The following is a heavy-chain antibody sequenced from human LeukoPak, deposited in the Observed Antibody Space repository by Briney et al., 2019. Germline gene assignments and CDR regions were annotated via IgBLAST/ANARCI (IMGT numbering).Heavy chain of an antibody. J-gene: IGHJ4*02. CDR1: GFTFSSYA. CDR3: ARDEPDSSGSDY. CDR2: IYSGGST. D-gene: IGHD3-22*01. V-gene: IGHV3-66*01. Sequence: GGSLRLSCAASGFTFSSYAMSWVRQAPGKGLEWVSVIYSGGSTYYADSVKGRFTISRDNSKNTLYLQMNSLRAEDTAVYYCARDEPDSSGSDYWGQGTLVTVSS.